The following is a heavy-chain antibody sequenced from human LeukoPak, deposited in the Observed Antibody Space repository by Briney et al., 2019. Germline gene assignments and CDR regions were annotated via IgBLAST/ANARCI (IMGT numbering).Heavy chain of an antibody. CDR3: ARDDDAFSKYSYGYFDY. D-gene: IGHD5-18*01. CDR2: ISGGGDPT. CDR1: GFTFNNYV. V-gene: IGHV3-23*01. Sequence: GGSLRLSCAASGFTFNNYVMSWVRQAPGKGLEWVSAISGGGDPTYYADSVKGRFTISRDNAKNSLYLQMNSLRAEDTAVYYCARDDDAFSKYSYGYFDYWGQGTLVTVSS. J-gene: IGHJ4*02.